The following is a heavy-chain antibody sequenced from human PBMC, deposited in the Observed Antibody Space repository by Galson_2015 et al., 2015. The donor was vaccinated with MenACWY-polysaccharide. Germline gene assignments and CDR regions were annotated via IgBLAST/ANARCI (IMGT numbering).Heavy chain of an antibody. V-gene: IGHV3-30*02. CDR2: IRYDGSDK. J-gene: IGHJ5*02. D-gene: IGHD2-15*01. CDR3: VKGGYCRTRTCNNIGWFDP. CDR1: GFTFSDAW. Sequence: SLRLSCAGSGFTFSDAWMSWVRQAPGKGLEWVAFIRYDGSDKYYVDSVKGRFTISRDNSRNTLYLQMNSLRAEDTAVYFCVKGGYCRTRTCNNIGWFDPWGQGTLVTVS.